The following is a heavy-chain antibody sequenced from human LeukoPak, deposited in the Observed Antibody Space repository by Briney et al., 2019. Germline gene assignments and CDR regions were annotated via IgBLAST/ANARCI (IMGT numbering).Heavy chain of an antibody. CDR1: GRSFSGYY. Sequence: SETLSLTCAVYGRSFSGYYWSWIRQPPGKGLEWIGEINHSGSTNYNPSLKSRVTISVDTSKNQFSLKLSSVTAVDTAVYYCATAIQNWFDPWGQGTLVTVSS. V-gene: IGHV4-34*01. CDR2: INHSGST. J-gene: IGHJ5*02. CDR3: ATAIQNWFDP.